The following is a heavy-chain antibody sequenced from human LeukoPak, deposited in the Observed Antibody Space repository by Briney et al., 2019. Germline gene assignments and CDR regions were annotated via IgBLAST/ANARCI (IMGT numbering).Heavy chain of an antibody. CDR1: GYTFTSYG. D-gene: IGHD6-19*01. V-gene: IGHV1-18*01. Sequence: ASVKVSCKASGYTFTSYGISWVRQAPGQGLEWMGWISAYNGNTNYAQKLQGRVTMTTDTPTSTAYMELRSLRSDDTAVYYCAANQRLIAVAGNGAFDIWGQGTMVTVSS. CDR3: AANQRLIAVAGNGAFDI. J-gene: IGHJ3*02. CDR2: ISAYNGNT.